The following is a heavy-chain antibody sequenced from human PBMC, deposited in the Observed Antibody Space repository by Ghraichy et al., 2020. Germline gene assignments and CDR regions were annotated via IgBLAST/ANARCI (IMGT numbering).Heavy chain of an antibody. CDR2: MYYSGTT. J-gene: IGHJ3*02. D-gene: IGHD3-16*01. Sequence: SQTLSLTCTVSGDSISRAYYYWAWIRQLPGKGLEWIGYMYYSGTTYYNPSLKSRLTISGDTSKNQFSLHLNSVTSADTAVYYWARAGGRSVAPWDAFDIWGQGAMVTVSS. CDR3: ARAGGRSVAPWDAFDI. V-gene: IGHV4-31*03. CDR1: GDSISRAYYY.